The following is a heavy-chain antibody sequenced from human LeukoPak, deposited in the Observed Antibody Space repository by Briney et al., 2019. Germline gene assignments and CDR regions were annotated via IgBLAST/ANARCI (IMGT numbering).Heavy chain of an antibody. D-gene: IGHD6-19*01. Sequence: PGGSLRLSCAASGFTFSDYYMSWIRQAPGKGLEWASYISSSGSTIYYADSVKGRFTISRDNAKNSPYLQMNSLRAEDTAVYYCARGPGRYSSGWYYFDYWGQGTLVTVSS. CDR2: ISSSGSTI. CDR3: ARGPGRYSSGWYYFDY. J-gene: IGHJ4*02. CDR1: GFTFSDYY. V-gene: IGHV3-11*01.